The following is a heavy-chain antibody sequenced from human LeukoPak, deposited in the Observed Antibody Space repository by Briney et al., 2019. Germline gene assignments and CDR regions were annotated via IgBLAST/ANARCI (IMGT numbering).Heavy chain of an antibody. D-gene: IGHD5-12*01. CDR3: AKDRYSGGFLIDF. J-gene: IGHJ4*02. Sequence: GGSLRLSCAASDFTFSRYPMHWVRQAPGKGLEWVAVISYDGSNKYYADSVKGRFTISRDNSKNTLYLQMNSLRAEDTAVYHCAKDRYSGGFLIDFWGQGTLVTVSS. CDR1: DFTFSRYP. V-gene: IGHV3-30-3*01. CDR2: ISYDGSNK.